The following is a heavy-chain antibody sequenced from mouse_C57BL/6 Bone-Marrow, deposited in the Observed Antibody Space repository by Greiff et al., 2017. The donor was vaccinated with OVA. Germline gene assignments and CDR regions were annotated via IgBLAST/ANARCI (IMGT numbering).Heavy chain of an antibody. CDR3: ARGNFGSSFYAMDY. D-gene: IGHD1-1*01. V-gene: IGHV14-3*01. Sequence: SVAELVRPGASVKLSCTASGFNIKNTYMHWVKQRPEQGLEWIGRIDPANDNTKYAPKFQGKATMTADTSSNTAYLQLSSLSSEDTAVYCCARGNFGSSFYAMDYWGQGTSVTVSS. CDR1: GFNIKNTY. CDR2: IDPANDNT. J-gene: IGHJ4*01.